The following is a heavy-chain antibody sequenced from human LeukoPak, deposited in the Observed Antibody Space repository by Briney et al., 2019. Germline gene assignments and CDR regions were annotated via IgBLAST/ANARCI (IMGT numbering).Heavy chain of an antibody. Sequence: SETLSLTCTVSGYSISSGYYWGWIRQPPGKGLEWIGSIYYSGSTYYNPSLKSRVTISVDTSKNQFSLKLSSVTAADTAVYYCARTLGYCSSTSCYRVRFDPWGQGTLVTVSS. CDR1: GYSISSGYY. J-gene: IGHJ5*02. D-gene: IGHD2-2*01. V-gene: IGHV4-38-2*02. CDR3: ARTLGYCSSTSCYRVRFDP. CDR2: IYYSGST.